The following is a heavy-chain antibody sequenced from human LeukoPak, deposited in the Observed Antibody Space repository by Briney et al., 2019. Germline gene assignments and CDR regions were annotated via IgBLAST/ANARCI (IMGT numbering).Heavy chain of an antibody. J-gene: IGHJ4*02. V-gene: IGHV4-59*01. CDR1: GGSISSYY. Sequence: SETLSLTCTVSGGSISSYYWSWIRQPPGRGLEWIGYIYYSGSTNYNPSLKSRVTISVDTSKNQFSLKLSSVTAADTAVYYCARGVKSSSSATFDYWGQGTLVTVSS. CDR3: ARGVKSSSSATFDY. CDR2: IYYSGST. D-gene: IGHD6-6*01.